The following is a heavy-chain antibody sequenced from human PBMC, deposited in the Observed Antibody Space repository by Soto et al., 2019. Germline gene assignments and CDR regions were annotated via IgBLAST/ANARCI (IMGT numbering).Heavy chain of an antibody. D-gene: IGHD1-26*01. Sequence: ASVKVSCKASGYTFTTYHVNWVRQAPGQGFEWMGWLNPKSGMTGSAQKFQGRVTMTRDTSAGTVYMQLSSLTSEDTAVYYCARDDSGFSGSHYIDYFNYWGQGALVTVS. CDR3: ARDDSGFSGSHYIDYFNY. CDR1: GYTFTTYH. J-gene: IGHJ4*02. CDR2: LNPKSGMT. V-gene: IGHV1-8*01.